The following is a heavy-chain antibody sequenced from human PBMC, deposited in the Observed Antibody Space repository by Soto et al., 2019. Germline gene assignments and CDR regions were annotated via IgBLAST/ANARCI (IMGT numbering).Heavy chain of an antibody. D-gene: IGHD3-10*01. J-gene: IGHJ6*03. V-gene: IGHV3-9*01. CDR1: GFTFDDYA. CDR3: AKDTKGGDYYYYMDV. Sequence: EVQLVESGGGLVQPGRSLRLSCAASGFTFDDYAMHWVRQAPGKGLEWVSGISWNSGSIGYADSVKGRFTISRDNAKNSLYLQMNSLRAEDTALYYCAKDTKGGDYYYYMDVWGKGTTVTVSS. CDR2: ISWNSGSI.